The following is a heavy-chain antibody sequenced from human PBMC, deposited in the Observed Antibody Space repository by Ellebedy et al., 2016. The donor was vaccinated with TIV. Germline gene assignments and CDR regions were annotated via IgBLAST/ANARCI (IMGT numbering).Heavy chain of an antibody. CDR3: ARAVIGKEDFDY. Sequence: GESLKISCAASGFTFSSYWMHWVRQAPGKGLVWVSRTNSDGSSTSYADSVKGRFTISRDNAKNTLYLQMNSLRAEDTAVYYCARAVIGKEDFDYWGQGSLVSVSS. CDR2: TNSDGSST. CDR1: GFTFSSYW. D-gene: IGHD3-10*01. V-gene: IGHV3-74*01. J-gene: IGHJ4*02.